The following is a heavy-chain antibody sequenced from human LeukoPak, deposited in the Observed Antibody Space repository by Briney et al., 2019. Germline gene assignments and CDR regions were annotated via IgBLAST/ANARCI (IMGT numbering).Heavy chain of an antibody. J-gene: IGHJ4*02. CDR3: ARGLTMVRGVIIPTFDY. V-gene: IGHV4-59*01. D-gene: IGHD3-10*01. CDR1: GGSISSYY. CDR2: IYYSGST. Sequence: SETLSLTCTVSGGSISSYYWSWIRQPPGKGLEWIGYIYYSGSTNYNPSLKSRVTISVDTSKNQFSLKLSSVTAADTAVYYCARGLTMVRGVIIPTFDYWGQGTLVTVSS.